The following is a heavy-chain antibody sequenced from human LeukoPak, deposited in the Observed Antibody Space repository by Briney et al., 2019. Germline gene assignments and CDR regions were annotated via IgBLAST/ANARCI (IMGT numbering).Heavy chain of an antibody. Sequence: GGSLRLSCAASGFTFSSYGMSWVRQSPGKGLEWVSTITSSGGSTYYTDSVKGRFTISRDSSKNTLYLQMNSLRVEDTAVYYCAKARVGEAGASDYWGQGTLVTVSS. V-gene: IGHV3-23*01. J-gene: IGHJ4*02. CDR2: ITSSGGST. CDR1: GFTFSSYG. CDR3: AKARVGEAGASDY. D-gene: IGHD6-13*01.